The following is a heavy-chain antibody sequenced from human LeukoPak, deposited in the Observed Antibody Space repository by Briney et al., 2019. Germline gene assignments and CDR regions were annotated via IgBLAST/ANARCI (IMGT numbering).Heavy chain of an antibody. V-gene: IGHV3-23*01. CDR1: GFTFDSYA. Sequence: GGSLRLSCAASGFTFDSYAMTWVRQTPGKGLEWVSGIVASGDRTYYAESEKGRFTISRDNSKNTVHLQMTTLRVDDTAVYYCAKDPPSYSWNYIKYFDSWGQGTLVTVSS. J-gene: IGHJ4*02. CDR3: AKDPPSYSWNYIKYFDS. D-gene: IGHD1-1*01. CDR2: IVASGDRT.